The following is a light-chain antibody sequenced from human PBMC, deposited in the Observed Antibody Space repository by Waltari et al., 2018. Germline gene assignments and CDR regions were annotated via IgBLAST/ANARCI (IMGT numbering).Light chain of an antibody. CDR3: QQYDRSPET. CDR1: QSVTSNY. CDR2: GAS. Sequence: EIVLTQSPATLSLSPGERATLSCRASQSVTSNYLAWYQQRPGQAPRLLIYGASNRATGIPDRFSGSGSGTDFSLTINRLEPEDFAVYYCQQYDRSPETFGQGTKLEIK. J-gene: IGKJ2*01. V-gene: IGKV3-20*01.